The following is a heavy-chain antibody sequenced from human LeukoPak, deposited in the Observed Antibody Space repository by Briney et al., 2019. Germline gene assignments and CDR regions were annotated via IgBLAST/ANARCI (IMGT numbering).Heavy chain of an antibody. Sequence: GASVKVSCKVSGYTLTELSMHWVRQAPGKGLEWMGGFDPEDGETIYAQKFQSRVTMTEDTSTDTAYMELSSLRSEDTAVYYCATRSTTVVTPHWYFDLWGRGTLVTVSS. CDR3: ATRSTTVVTPHWYFDL. D-gene: IGHD4-23*01. CDR2: FDPEDGET. CDR1: GYTLTELS. V-gene: IGHV1-24*01. J-gene: IGHJ2*01.